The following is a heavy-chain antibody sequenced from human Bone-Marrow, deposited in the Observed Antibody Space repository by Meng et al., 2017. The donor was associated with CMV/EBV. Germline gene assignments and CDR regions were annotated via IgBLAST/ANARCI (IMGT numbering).Heavy chain of an antibody. CDR2: ISSSSSYI. CDR1: GFTFSSYS. D-gene: IGHD3-22*01. Sequence: GESLKISCAASGFTFSSYSMNWVRQAPGKGLEWVSSISSSSSYIYYADSVKGRFTISRDNSKNTLYLQMNSLRAEDTAVYYCARSMYYYDSSGPYDYWGQGTLVTVSS. CDR3: ARSMYYYDSSGPYDY. J-gene: IGHJ4*02. V-gene: IGHV3-21*04.